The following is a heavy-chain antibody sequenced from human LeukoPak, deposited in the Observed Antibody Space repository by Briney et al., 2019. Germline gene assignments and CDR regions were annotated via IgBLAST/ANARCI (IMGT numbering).Heavy chain of an antibody. V-gene: IGHV5-51*01. Sequence: VESLKISCKGSGYSFTTYWIGWVRQTPGKGLEWMGLIYPGDSDTKYSLSFQGQITMSVDKSISTAYLEWSGLKASDTAIYYCAREPAVAAANNFDYWGQGTLVTVYS. J-gene: IGHJ4*02. CDR3: AREPAVAAANNFDY. CDR1: GYSFTTYW. CDR2: IYPGDSDT. D-gene: IGHD2-15*01.